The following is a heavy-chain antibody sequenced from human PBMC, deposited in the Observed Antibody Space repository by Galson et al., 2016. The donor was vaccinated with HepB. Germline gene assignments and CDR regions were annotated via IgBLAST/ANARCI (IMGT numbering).Heavy chain of an antibody. D-gene: IGHD2-21*02. CDR2: IDPSDSFG. J-gene: IGHJ5*01. CDR1: GYTFTNYW. Sequence: QSGAEVKKPGESLTISCKGSGYTFTNYWITWLRQMPGKGLEWMGRIDPSDSFGNYSPSFEGHVTISVDKTESTAYLQWRSLKASDTAIYYCTRCFCVGSDCYTNLFDSWGQGTLVTVSS. CDR3: TRCFCVGSDCYTNLFDS. V-gene: IGHV5-10-1*01.